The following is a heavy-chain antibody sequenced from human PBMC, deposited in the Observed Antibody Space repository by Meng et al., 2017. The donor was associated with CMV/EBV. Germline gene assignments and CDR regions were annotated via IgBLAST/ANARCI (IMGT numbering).Heavy chain of an antibody. Sequence: SCKASGGTFRSYTISWVRQAPGQGLEWMGTIIPILGIANYAQKFQGRVTITADKSTSTAYMELSSLRSEDTAVYYCARDRLRQGFDPWGQGTLVTVSS. CDR3: ARDRLRQGFDP. J-gene: IGHJ5*02. D-gene: IGHD4-17*01. CDR2: IIPILGIA. CDR1: GGTFRSYT. V-gene: IGHV1-69*04.